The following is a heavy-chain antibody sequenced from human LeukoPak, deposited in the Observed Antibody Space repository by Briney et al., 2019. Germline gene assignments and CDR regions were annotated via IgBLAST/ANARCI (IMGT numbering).Heavy chain of an antibody. CDR3: ARESNYYGSGTGWFDP. V-gene: IGHV4-39*07. Sequence: SETLSLTCTVSGGSISSSNYYWGWIRQPPGKGLEWIGTIYYSGSTYYNPSLKSRVTISVDTSKNQLSLKLSSVTAADTAVYYCARESNYYGSGTGWFDPWGQGTLVTVSS. CDR2: IYYSGST. D-gene: IGHD3-10*01. CDR1: GGSISSSNYY. J-gene: IGHJ5*02.